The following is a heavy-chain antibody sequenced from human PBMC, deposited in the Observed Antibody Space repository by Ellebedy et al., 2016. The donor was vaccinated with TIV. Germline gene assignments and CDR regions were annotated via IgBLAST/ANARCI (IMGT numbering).Heavy chain of an antibody. CDR2: IYDSGST. CDR1: GGSVRSGSYY. CDR3: ARGLARDY. V-gene: IGHV4-61*01. Sequence: MPSETLSLTCTVSGGSVRSGSYYWSWIRQPPGKELEWIGYIYDSGSTNHNPSLKSRVPISVDTSKNQFSLNLSSVTAADTAVYYCARGLARDYWGQGTLVTVSS. J-gene: IGHJ4*02.